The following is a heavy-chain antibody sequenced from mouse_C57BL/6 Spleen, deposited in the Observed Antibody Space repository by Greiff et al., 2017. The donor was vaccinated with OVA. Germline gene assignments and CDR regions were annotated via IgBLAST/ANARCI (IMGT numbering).Heavy chain of an antibody. J-gene: IGHJ4*01. D-gene: IGHD2-3*01. CDR3: ATPTDGYYAMDY. CDR1: GYTFTSYW. Sequence: VQLQQPGAELVKPGASVKLSCKASGYTFTSYWMQWVQQRPGQGLEWIGELDPSDSYPHSTPQFKGQATLTVDTSSSTAYMQLSSLTSEDSAVYYCATPTDGYYAMDYWGQGTSVTVSS. V-gene: IGHV1-50*01. CDR2: LDPSDSYP.